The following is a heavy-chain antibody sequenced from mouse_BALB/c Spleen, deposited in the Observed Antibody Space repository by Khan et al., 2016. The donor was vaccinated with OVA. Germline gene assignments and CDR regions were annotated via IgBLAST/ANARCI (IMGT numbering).Heavy chain of an antibody. V-gene: IGHV1-69*02. Sequence: VQLQQPGAELVKPGASVKLSCKASGYTFTSFWLHWVKQRPGLGLEWIGEIDPSDNYTNYNQQFKGKATLTLDKSSSTAYMQLSSLTSEDSAVYYCARSYFYGSSTWFGYWGQGTLVTVSA. J-gene: IGHJ3*01. CDR1: GYTFTSFW. CDR2: IDPSDNYT. CDR3: ARSYFYGSSTWFGY. D-gene: IGHD1-1*01.